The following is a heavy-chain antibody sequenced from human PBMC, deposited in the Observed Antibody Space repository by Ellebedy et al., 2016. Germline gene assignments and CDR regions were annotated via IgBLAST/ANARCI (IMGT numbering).Heavy chain of an antibody. CDR2: MYYSGST. V-gene: IGHV4-39*07. Sequence: SETLSLTCTVSGGSIRSSSYYWGWIRQPPGKGLEWIGSMYYSGSTNYSPSLKSRVTISVDTSKNQFSLKLSSVTAADTAVYYCARGGSYLTTYYYYGMDVWGQGTTVTVSS. CDR1: GGSIRSSSYY. D-gene: IGHD3-10*01. CDR3: ARGGSYLTTYYYYGMDV. J-gene: IGHJ6*02.